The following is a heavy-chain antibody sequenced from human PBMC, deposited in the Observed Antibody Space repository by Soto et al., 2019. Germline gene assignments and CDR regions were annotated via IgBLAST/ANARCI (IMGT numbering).Heavy chain of an antibody. D-gene: IGHD2-15*01. CDR2: VNPNSGGT. Sequence: QVQLVQSGAEVKKPGASVKVSCKASGYTFTGYYMHWVRQAPGQGLEWMGWVNPNSGGTNYAQKFQGWVTMTRDTSITTAYMELSRLRSDDTAVYYCATSRDVTSGGLDYWGQGTLVTVSS. V-gene: IGHV1-2*04. J-gene: IGHJ4*02. CDR1: GYTFTGYY. CDR3: ATSRDVTSGGLDY.